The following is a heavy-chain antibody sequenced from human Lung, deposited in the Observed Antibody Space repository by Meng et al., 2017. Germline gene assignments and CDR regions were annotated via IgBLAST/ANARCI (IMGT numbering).Heavy chain of an antibody. J-gene: IGHJ4*02. D-gene: IGHD4-11*01. CDR2: INHSGSS. CDR1: CGSFSDYY. CDR3: ARGPTTMAHDFDY. Sequence: LLRPSVILALSVGFYCGSFSDYYWSWIRQLTRKGVEWMGEINHSGSSNYNPSLESRATISVDTSQNNLSLKLSSVTAADSAVYYCARGPTTMAHDFDYWGQGTLVTVSS. V-gene: IGHV4-34*01.